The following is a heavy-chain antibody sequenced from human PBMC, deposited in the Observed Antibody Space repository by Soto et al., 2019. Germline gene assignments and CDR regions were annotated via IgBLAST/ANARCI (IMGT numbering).Heavy chain of an antibody. J-gene: IGHJ6*02. CDR3: ARDRPPGSLYGMDA. Sequence: QIQLVQSGGEVERPGASVTVSCEASGYIFTTYGLSWVRQTPAHGLEWMGLISTDSGYTQYSQFLQGRVTMTRDTSTNTGYMELRDLTSDDTGIYYCARDRPPGSLYGMDAWGQGTAVTVSS. V-gene: IGHV1-18*01. CDR1: GYIFTTYG. CDR2: ISTDSGYT.